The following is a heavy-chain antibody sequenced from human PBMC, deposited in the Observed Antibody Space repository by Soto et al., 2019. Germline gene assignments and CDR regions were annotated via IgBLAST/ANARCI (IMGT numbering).Heavy chain of an antibody. CDR1: GASISDSDYY. V-gene: IGHV4-39*07. CDR2: VYFSGST. Sequence: SETLSLTCTVSGASISDSDYYWGWVRQPPGKGLEWIGSVYFSGSTYNNPSLKSRVTISVDTSKNQFSLKLSSVTAADTAVYYCARDNQQLVLYSPGPFDPWGQGTLVTVSS. J-gene: IGHJ5*02. CDR3: ARDNQQLVLYSPGPFDP. D-gene: IGHD6-13*01.